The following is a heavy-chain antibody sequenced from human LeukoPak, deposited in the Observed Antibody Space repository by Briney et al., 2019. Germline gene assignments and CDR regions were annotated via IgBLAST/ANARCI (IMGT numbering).Heavy chain of an antibody. Sequence: PGGSLRLSCAASGFTFSSYAMSWVRQAPGKGLEWVSAISGSGGSTYYADFVKGRFTISIDNSKNTLYLQMNSLRAEDTAVYYCAKPVATVPYYYYYMDVWGKGTTVTVSS. V-gene: IGHV3-23*01. CDR2: ISGSGGST. J-gene: IGHJ6*03. D-gene: IGHD5-12*01. CDR1: GFTFSSYA. CDR3: AKPVATVPYYYYYMDV.